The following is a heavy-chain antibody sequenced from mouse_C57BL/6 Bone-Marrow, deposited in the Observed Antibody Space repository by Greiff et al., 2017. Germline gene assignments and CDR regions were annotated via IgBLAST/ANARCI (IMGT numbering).Heavy chain of an antibody. D-gene: IGHD2-5*01. CDR2: IDPSDSYT. Sequence: VQLQQPRAELVRPGTSVKLSCKASGYTFTSYWMHWVKQRPGQGLEWIGVIDPSDSYTNYNQKFKGKATLTVDTSSSTAYMQLSSLTSEDSAVYYCARSGSNYPFAYWGQGTLVTVSA. V-gene: IGHV1-59*01. CDR1: GYTFTSYW. CDR3: ARSGSNYPFAY. J-gene: IGHJ3*01.